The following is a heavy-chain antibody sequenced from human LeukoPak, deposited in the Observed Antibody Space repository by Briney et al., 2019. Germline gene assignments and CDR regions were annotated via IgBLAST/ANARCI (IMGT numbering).Heavy chain of an antibody. CDR3: ARVLVVPAATAGNWFDP. CDR2: IYPGDSDT. Sequence: GESLKISCKGSGYSFTSYWIGCVRQMPGKGLEWMGIIYPGDSDTRYSPSFQGQVTISADKSISTAYLQWSSLKASDTAMYYCARVLVVPAATAGNWFDPWGQGTLVTVSS. J-gene: IGHJ5*02. V-gene: IGHV5-51*01. D-gene: IGHD2-2*01. CDR1: GYSFTSYW.